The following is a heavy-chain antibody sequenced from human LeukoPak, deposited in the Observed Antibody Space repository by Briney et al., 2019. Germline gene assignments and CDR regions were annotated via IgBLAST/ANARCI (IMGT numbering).Heavy chain of an antibody. CDR2: ISYDGSNK. Sequence: QTGGSLRLSCAASGFTFSSYAMHWVRQAPGKGLEWVAVISYDGSNKYYADSVKGRFTISRDNSKNTLYLQMNSLRAEDTAVYYCASEVAVGWSDYWGQGTLVTVSS. D-gene: IGHD6-19*01. CDR3: ASEVAVGWSDY. V-gene: IGHV3-30-3*01. CDR1: GFTFSSYA. J-gene: IGHJ4*02.